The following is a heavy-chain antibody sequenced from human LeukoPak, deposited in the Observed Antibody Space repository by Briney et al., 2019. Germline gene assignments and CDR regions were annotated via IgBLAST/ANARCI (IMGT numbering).Heavy chain of an antibody. CDR3: ARAYGAWDY. CDR1: GGSFSGYY. J-gene: IGHJ4*02. Sequence: PSETLSLTCAVYGGSFSGYYWSWIRQPPGKGLEWIGEINHSGSTNYNPSLKSRVTISVDTSENQFSLKLSSVTAADTAVYYCARAYGAWDYWGQGTLVTVSS. D-gene: IGHD4-17*01. V-gene: IGHV4-34*01. CDR2: INHSGST.